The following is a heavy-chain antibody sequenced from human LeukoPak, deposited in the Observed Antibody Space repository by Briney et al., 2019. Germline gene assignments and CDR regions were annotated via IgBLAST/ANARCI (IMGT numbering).Heavy chain of an antibody. J-gene: IGHJ4*02. V-gene: IGHV3-74*01. D-gene: IGHD6-19*01. CDR2: IHSDGSRT. CDR1: GLTLCCYW. CDR3: ARGAAQWLVPFDY. Sequence: GGSLTLSHAASGLTLCCYWKHWLRQATGKGLVYVSRIHSDGSRTNYADSVKGRFTISRDNAKNTLYLQMNSLRAEDTAVYYCARGAAQWLVPFDYWGQGTLVTVSS.